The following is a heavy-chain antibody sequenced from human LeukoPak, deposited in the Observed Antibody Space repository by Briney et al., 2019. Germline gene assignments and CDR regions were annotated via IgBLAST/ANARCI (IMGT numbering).Heavy chain of an antibody. Sequence: GGSLRLSCAASGFTFSNYWMHWVRQAPGKGLMWVSRINGDGSTINYADSVKGRFTISRDNSKNTLYLQMNSLRAEDTAVYYCARQPGLAVAGRFDYWGQGTPVTVSS. V-gene: IGHV3-74*01. D-gene: IGHD6-19*01. CDR2: INGDGSTI. CDR3: ARQPGLAVAGRFDY. J-gene: IGHJ4*02. CDR1: GFTFSNYW.